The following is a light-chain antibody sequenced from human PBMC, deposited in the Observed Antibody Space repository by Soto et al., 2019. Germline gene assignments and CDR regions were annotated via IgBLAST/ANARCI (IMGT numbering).Light chain of an antibody. CDR2: DAS. V-gene: IGKV1-5*01. CDR1: QSISSW. Sequence: DIQMTQSPSTLSASVGDRVTITCRASQSISSWLAWYQQKPGKAPKLLIYDASSLESGVPSRFSGSGSGTEFTLTISSLQPDDFVTYYCQQYNSYSSPTFGQGTKVEIK. J-gene: IGKJ1*01. CDR3: QQYNSYSSPT.